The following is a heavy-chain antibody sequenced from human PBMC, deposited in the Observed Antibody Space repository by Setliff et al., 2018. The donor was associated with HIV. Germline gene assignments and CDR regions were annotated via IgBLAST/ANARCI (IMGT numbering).Heavy chain of an antibody. J-gene: IGHJ5*02. CDR1: GFSLSTSGVG. V-gene: IGHV2-5*01. CDR2: IYWNDDK. Sequence: SGPTLVNPTQTLTLTCTCSGFSLSTSGVGVGWIRQPPGKALEWLALIYWNDDKCYSPSLKSRLTITKDTSKNQVVLTMTNMDPVDTATYYCAHRPGDFWGGYHRGNWFDPWGQGTLVTVSS. CDR3: AHRPGDFWGGYHRGNWFDP. D-gene: IGHD3-3*01.